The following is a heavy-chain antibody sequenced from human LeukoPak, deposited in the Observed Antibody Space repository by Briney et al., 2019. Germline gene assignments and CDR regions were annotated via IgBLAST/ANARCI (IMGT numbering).Heavy chain of an antibody. V-gene: IGHV4-39*07. Sequence: SETLSLTCTVSGGSISSYYWGWIRQPPGKGLEWIGSIYYSGSTYYNPSLKSRVTISVDTSKNQFSLKLSSVTAADTALYYCARKYFDWSSGAHRWFDPWGQGTLVTVSS. D-gene: IGHD3-9*01. CDR2: IYYSGST. CDR1: GGSISSYY. CDR3: ARKYFDWSSGAHRWFDP. J-gene: IGHJ5*02.